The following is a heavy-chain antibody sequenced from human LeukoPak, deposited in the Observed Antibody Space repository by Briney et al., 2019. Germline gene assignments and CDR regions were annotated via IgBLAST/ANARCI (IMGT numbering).Heavy chain of an antibody. CDR1: GYTFTSYG. CDR3: ARTGNVDTAMAPTAALDY. D-gene: IGHD5-18*01. Sequence: ASVKVSCKASGYTFTSYGISWVRHAPGQGLEWRGWISAYNGNTNYAQKLQARVTMTTDTSTTTAYMELKSLRSADAAVYYCARTGNVDTAMAPTAALDYWGQGTLVTVSS. V-gene: IGHV1-18*01. CDR2: ISAYNGNT. J-gene: IGHJ4*02.